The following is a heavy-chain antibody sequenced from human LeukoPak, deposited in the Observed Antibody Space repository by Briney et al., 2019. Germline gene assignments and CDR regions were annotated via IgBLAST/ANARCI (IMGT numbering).Heavy chain of an antibody. V-gene: IGHV3-53*04. CDR1: GFTVSSNY. CDR3: ARLDYGDYRRRGPIDY. CDR2: IYSGGST. D-gene: IGHD4-17*01. Sequence: GGSLRLSCAASGFTVSSNYMSWVRQAPGKGLEGVSVIYSGGSTYYADSVKGRFTISRHNSKNTLYLQMNSLRAEDTAVYYCARLDYGDYRRRGPIDYWGQGTLVTVSS. J-gene: IGHJ4*02.